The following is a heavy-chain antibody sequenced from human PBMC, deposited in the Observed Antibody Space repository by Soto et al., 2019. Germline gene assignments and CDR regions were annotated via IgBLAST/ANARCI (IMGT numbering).Heavy chain of an antibody. J-gene: IGHJ6*02. D-gene: IGHD3-10*01. V-gene: IGHV4-61*01. CDR1: GGSVSSGSYY. CDR3: ARLRITMPPYYYYYGMDV. Sequence: QVQLQESGPGLVKPSETLSLTCTVSGGSVSSGSYYWSWIRQPPGKGLEWIGYIYYSGSTNYNPSLKSRVTISVDTSKNQFSLKLSSVTAADTAVYYCARLRITMPPYYYYYGMDVWGQGTTVTVSS. CDR2: IYYSGST.